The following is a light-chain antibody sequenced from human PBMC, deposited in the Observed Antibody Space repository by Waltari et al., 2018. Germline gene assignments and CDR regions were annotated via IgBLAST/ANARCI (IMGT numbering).Light chain of an antibody. V-gene: IGLV2-14*03. CDR3: GSYTITSLVV. Sequence: QSALTQPASVSGSPGQSITISCTGAGPDIGDFKYVSWYQQHPGKAPKLWIYDVTNRPSGVAARFSGSKAGNPASLIIAGLQAGDEADYYCGSYTITSLVVFGGGTRLTVL. J-gene: IGLJ2*01. CDR2: DVT. CDR1: GPDIGDFKY.